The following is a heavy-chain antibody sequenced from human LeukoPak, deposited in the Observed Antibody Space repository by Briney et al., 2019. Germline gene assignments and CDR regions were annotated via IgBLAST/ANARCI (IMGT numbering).Heavy chain of an antibody. J-gene: IGHJ6*02. CDR2: MNPSGGST. CDR1: GYTITSYY. Sequence: ASVKVSCKASGYTITSYYVHWVRQAPGQGLEWMGIMNPSGGSTSYAQNFQGRVTMTRDTSTSTVYMDLSSLRSEDTAVYYCAREYRDSAMDSGYYYYYGMDVWGQGTTVTVSS. V-gene: IGHV1-46*01. CDR3: AREYRDSAMDSGYYYYYGMDV. D-gene: IGHD5-18*01.